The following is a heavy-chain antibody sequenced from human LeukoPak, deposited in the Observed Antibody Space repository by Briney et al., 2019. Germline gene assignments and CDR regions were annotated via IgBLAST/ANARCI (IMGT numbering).Heavy chain of an antibody. CDR3: ARGSRSTDYFDY. V-gene: IGHV1-69*13. CDR1: GGTFSSYA. D-gene: IGHD6-6*01. CDR2: IIPIFGTA. J-gene: IGHJ4*02. Sequence: SVKVSCKASGGTFSSYAISWVRQAPGQGLEWMGGIIPIFGTANYAQKFQGRVTITADESTSRAYMELSSLRSEDTAVYYCARGSRSTDYFDYWGQGTLVTVSS.